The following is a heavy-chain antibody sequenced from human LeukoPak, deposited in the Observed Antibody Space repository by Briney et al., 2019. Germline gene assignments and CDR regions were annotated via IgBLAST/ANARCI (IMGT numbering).Heavy chain of an antibody. D-gene: IGHD3-9*01. V-gene: IGHV4-34*01. CDR1: NGTFSGYY. J-gene: IGHJ4*02. Sequence: SETLSLTCGVYNGTFSGYYWTWIRQPPGRGLEWIGDISHSGSSHYNPSLKSRLSMSVDTSKNQFSLTLTAVTAADTAVYYCGRRPYLDILAGSQMWGTVDHWGQGALVTVSS. CDR3: GRRPYLDILAGSQMWGTVDH. CDR2: ISHSGSS.